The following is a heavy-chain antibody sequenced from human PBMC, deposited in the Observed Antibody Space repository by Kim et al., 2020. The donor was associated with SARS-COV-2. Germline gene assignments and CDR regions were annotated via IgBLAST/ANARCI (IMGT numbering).Heavy chain of an antibody. CDR3: ARDRASRFRRIAAAWFDP. V-gene: IGHV3-7*03. J-gene: IGHJ5*02. CDR1: GFTFSSYW. Sequence: GGSLRLSCAASGFTFSSYWMSWVRQAPGKGLEWVANIKQDGSEKYYVDSVKGRFTISRDNAKNSLYLQMNSLRAEDTAVYYCARDRASRFRRIAAAWFDPWGQGTLVTVSS. D-gene: IGHD6-13*01. CDR2: IKQDGSEK.